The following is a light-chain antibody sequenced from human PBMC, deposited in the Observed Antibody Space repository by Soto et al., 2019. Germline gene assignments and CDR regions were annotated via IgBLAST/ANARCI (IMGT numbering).Light chain of an antibody. Sequence: QSALTQPPSASGTPGQRVTISCSGSSSNIGSHTVTWYQQVPGTAPTLLIFSHNQRPSGVPDRFSGSKSGTSASLAISGLQSYDEADYSCTAWDARLNGQVFGGGTKVTVL. CDR2: SHN. CDR1: SSNIGSHT. CDR3: TAWDARLNGQV. J-gene: IGLJ2*01. V-gene: IGLV1-44*01.